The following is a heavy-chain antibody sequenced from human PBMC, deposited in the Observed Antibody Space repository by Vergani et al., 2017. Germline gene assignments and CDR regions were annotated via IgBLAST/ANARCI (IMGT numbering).Heavy chain of an antibody. CDR2: IKQDGSEK. CDR1: GFTFSSYW. Sequence: EVQLVESGGDLVQPGGSLRLSCAASGFTFSSYWMSWVRQAPGKGLEWVANIKQDGSEKYYVDSVKGRFTISRDNAKNSLYLQMNSLRAEDTAVYYCARTGFVLMVYAIDSFDYWGQGTLVTVSS. CDR3: ARTGFVLMVYAIDSFDY. J-gene: IGHJ4*02. V-gene: IGHV3-7*01. D-gene: IGHD2-8*01.